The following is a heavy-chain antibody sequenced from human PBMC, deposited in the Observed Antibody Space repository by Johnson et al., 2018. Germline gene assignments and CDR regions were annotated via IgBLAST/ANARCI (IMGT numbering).Heavy chain of an antibody. CDR1: GFRFSSDW. D-gene: IGHD2-15*01. CDR2: IKEDGGDR. J-gene: IGHJ6*03. Sequence: VQLVQSGGGLVQPGGSLRLSCVASGFRFSSDWMSWVRQAPGKGLEWVANIKEDGGDRKYVDSVKGRFTISRDNAKNSRYLEMNSLRVEDTAVYYCARDRFGHCKGGICNYSYLDVWGQGTTVTVSS. CDR3: ARDRFGHCKGGICNYSYLDV. V-gene: IGHV3-7*01.